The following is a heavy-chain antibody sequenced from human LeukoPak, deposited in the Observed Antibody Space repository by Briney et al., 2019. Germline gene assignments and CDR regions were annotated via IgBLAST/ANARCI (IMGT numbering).Heavy chain of an antibody. Sequence: GGSLRLSCAASGFTFDDYAMHWVRQAPGKGLGWVSGISWNSGSIGYADSVKGRFTISRDNAKNSLYLQMNSLRAEDTALYYCAKESYSSGWFDYWGQGTLVTVSS. CDR2: ISWNSGSI. D-gene: IGHD6-19*01. V-gene: IGHV3-9*01. CDR1: GFTFDDYA. CDR3: AKESYSSGWFDY. J-gene: IGHJ4*02.